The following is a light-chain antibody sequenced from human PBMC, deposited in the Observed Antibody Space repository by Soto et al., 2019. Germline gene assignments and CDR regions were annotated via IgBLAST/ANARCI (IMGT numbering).Light chain of an antibody. Sequence: QSALTQPPSASGSPGQSVTISCTGTSTDVGEYNYVSWYQHHPGKAPKLLIYEVSNRPSGVSNRFSGSKSGNTASLTISGLQAEDEADYYCSSYTSSSSVVFGGGTKVTVL. CDR1: STDVGEYNY. V-gene: IGLV2-14*01. J-gene: IGLJ2*01. CDR3: SSYTSSSSVV. CDR2: EVS.